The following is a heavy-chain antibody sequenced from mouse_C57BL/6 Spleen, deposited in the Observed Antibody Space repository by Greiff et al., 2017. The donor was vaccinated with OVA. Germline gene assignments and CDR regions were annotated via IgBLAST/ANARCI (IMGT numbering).Heavy chain of an antibody. D-gene: IGHD2-4*01. CDR1: GYTFTSYW. Sequence: QVQLQQPGAELVKPGASVKLSCKASGYTFTSYWMHWVKQRPGQGLEWIGMIHPNSGSTNYNEKFKSKATLTVDKSSSTAYMQLSSLTSEDSAVYYCAKGYYDYDEWFAYWGQGTLVTVSA. J-gene: IGHJ3*01. V-gene: IGHV1-64*01. CDR2: IHPNSGST. CDR3: AKGYYDYDEWFAY.